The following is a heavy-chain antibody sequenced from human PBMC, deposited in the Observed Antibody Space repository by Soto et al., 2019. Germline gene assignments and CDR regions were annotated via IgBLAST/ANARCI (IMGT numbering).Heavy chain of an antibody. CDR2: INHSGST. V-gene: IGHV4-34*01. J-gene: IGHJ4*02. Sequence: QVQLQQWGAGLLKPSETLSLTCAVYGGSFSGYYWSWIRQPPGKGLEWIGEINHSGSTNYNPSLKSRVTISVDTSKNQFSLKLSSVTAADTAVYYCARGSRIAVAGPFFYWGQGTLVTVSS. CDR3: ARGSRIAVAGPFFY. D-gene: IGHD6-19*01. CDR1: GGSFSGYY.